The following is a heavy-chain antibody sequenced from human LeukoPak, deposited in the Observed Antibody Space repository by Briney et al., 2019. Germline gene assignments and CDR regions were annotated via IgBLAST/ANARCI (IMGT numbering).Heavy chain of an antibody. V-gene: IGHV3-30-3*01. CDR2: ISYDGSNT. CDR3: ARDPSRSGSYRFDY. CDR1: GFTFGSYA. Sequence: SLRLSCAASGFTFGSYAMHWVRQAPGKGLEWVAVISYDGSNTYYADSVKGRVTISRDNSKNTLYLQMNSLRGEDTAVYYCARDPSRSGSYRFDYCGQGTLVTVSS. D-gene: IGHD1-26*01. J-gene: IGHJ4*02.